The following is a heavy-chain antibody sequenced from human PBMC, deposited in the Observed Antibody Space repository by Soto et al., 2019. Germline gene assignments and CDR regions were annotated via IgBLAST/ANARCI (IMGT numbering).Heavy chain of an antibody. V-gene: IGHV4-59*01. D-gene: IGHD6-6*01. CDR2: IYDGGST. CDR3: GRASSNYFDY. J-gene: IGHJ4*02. CDR1: GDTITDYY. Sequence: SETLSLTCPVSGDTITDYYCSWIRQPPGKGLEWIESIYDGGSTYYNTSLKRRVTISIATSKTQFSLKLSSVTAAATPGYYGGRASSNYFDYWGQGTMVTVSS.